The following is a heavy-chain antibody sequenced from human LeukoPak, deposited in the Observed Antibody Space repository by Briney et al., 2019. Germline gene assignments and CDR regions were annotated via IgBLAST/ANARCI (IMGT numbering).Heavy chain of an antibody. CDR1: GYTFTSYG. V-gene: IGHV1-18*01. J-gene: IGHJ4*02. CDR2: ISAYNGNT. Sequence: ASVKVSCKASGYTFTSYGISWVRQAPGQGLEWMGWISAYNGNTNYAQKLQGRVTMTTDTSTSTAYMELRSPRSDDTAVYYCARDRRIKDYDPLPGYWGQGTLVTVSS. CDR3: ARDRRIKDYDPLPGY. D-gene: IGHD3-16*01.